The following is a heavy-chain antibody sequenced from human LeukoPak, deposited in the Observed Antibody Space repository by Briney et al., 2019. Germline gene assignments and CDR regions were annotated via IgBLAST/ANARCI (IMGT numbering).Heavy chain of an antibody. CDR1: GFTLSSYS. Sequence: GGFLRLSCAASGFTLSSYSMNWVRQAPGKGLEWVSYISSSSSTIYYADSVKGRFTISRDNAKNSLYLQMNSLRAEDTAVYYCARVLRYFDWLEGYYMDVWGKGTTVTVSS. J-gene: IGHJ6*03. D-gene: IGHD3-9*01. CDR2: ISSSSSTI. V-gene: IGHV3-48*01. CDR3: ARVLRYFDWLEGYYMDV.